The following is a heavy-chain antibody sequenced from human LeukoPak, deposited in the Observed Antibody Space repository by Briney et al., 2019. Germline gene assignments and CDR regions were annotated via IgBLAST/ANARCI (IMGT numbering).Heavy chain of an antibody. CDR3: ARVHDFWSGLFDY. D-gene: IGHD3-3*01. Sequence: ASVKVSCKASGYTFTSYYIHWVRQAPGQGLEWMGIINPLGGSTTYAHKFQERVTMTRDTPPSTVYMELSSLRSEDTAVYYCARVHDFWSGLFDYWGQGTLVTVSS. CDR2: INPLGGST. CDR1: GYTFTSYY. V-gene: IGHV1-46*01. J-gene: IGHJ4*02.